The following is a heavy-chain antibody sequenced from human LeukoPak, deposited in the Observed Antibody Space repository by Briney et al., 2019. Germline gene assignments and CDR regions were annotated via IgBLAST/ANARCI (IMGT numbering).Heavy chain of an antibody. CDR3: ARVRSSTLYAFDI. CDR2: IYYRGST. CDR1: GGSISSSSYY. V-gene: IGHV4-30-4*08. J-gene: IGHJ3*02. D-gene: IGHD6-13*01. Sequence: PSETLSLTCTGSGGSISSSSYYWSWIRQPPGECLEWIGYIYYRGSTYYNPSLKSRVTISVDTSKNQFSLKLSSVTAADTAVYYCARVRSSTLYAFDIWGQGTMVTVSS.